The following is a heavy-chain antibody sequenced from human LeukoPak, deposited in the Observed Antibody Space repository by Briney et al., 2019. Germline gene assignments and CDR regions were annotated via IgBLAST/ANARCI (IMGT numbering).Heavy chain of an antibody. Sequence: GGSLRLSCAASGFIFSDYYMTWIRQAPGKGLEFISFISSSGSYTNSADSVKGRFTISRDNAKNSLYLQMNSLRAKDTAVYYCARVYGVLGSRDQQLMHWGQGTLVTVSS. V-gene: IGHV3-11*06. CDR1: GFIFSDYY. CDR3: ARVYGVLGSRDQQLMH. J-gene: IGHJ4*02. CDR2: ISSSGSYT. D-gene: IGHD6-13*01.